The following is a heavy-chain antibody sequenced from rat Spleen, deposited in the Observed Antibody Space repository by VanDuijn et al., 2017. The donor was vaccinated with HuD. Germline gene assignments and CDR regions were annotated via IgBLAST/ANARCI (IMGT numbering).Heavy chain of an antibody. D-gene: IGHD5-1*01. V-gene: IGHV5-22*01. Sequence: EVQLVESGGGLVQPGRSLKFSCAASGFTFSNYDMAWVRQAPKKGLEWVASINYEGSDTYYGGSVKGRFTISRDNAETTLYLQMNSLRSEDTATYYCARHGPGSWYFDLWGPGTMVTVSS. CDR2: INYEGSDT. CDR1: GFTFSNYD. J-gene: IGHJ1*01. CDR3: ARHGPGSWYFDL.